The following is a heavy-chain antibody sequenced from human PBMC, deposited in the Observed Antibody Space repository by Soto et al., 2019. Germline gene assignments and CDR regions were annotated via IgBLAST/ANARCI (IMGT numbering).Heavy chain of an antibody. J-gene: IGHJ4*02. CDR2: ITGSASST. CDR1: GFTFSTYA. Sequence: EVQVLDSGGGLVQPGESLRLSCAASGFTFSTYAMTWARQAPGKGLEWVSTITGSASSTYYADSVKGRFTISRDNSKNMMYLQMNSLRAEDTAIYYCARSATLYSSAWGFDYWGQGTLVTVSS. CDR3: ARSATLYSSAWGFDY. V-gene: IGHV3-23*01. D-gene: IGHD6-25*01.